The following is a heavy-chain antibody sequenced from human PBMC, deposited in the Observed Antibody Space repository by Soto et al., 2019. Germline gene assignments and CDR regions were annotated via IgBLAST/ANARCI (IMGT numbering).Heavy chain of an antibody. CDR1: GGTFSSYA. J-gene: IGHJ4*02. CDR3: ARGASDYGGNSVDFDY. Sequence: QVQLVQSGAEVKKPGSSVKVSCKASGGTFSSYAISWVRQAPGQGLEWMGGIIPIFGTANYAQKFQGRVTITADESTSTADMELSSLRSEDTAVYYCARGASDYGGNSVDFDYWGQGTLVTVSS. V-gene: IGHV1-69*01. CDR2: IIPIFGTA. D-gene: IGHD4-17*01.